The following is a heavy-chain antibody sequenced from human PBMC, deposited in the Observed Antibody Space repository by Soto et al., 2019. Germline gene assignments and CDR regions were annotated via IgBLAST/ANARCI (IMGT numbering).Heavy chain of an antibody. CDR3: ARGSAARRGNWFDP. J-gene: IGHJ5*02. D-gene: IGHD6-6*01. CDR2: IYYSGST. CDR1: GGSISIYY. Sequence: ASETLSFTCTFSGGSISIYYWSWIRQPPGKGLEWIGYIYYSGSTNYNPSLKSRVTISVDTSKNQFSLKLSSVTADDTAVYYCARGSAARRGNWFDPWGQGTLVTVSS. V-gene: IGHV4-59*01.